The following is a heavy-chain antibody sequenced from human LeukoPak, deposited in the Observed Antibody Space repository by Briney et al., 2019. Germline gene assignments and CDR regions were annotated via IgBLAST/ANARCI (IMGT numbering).Heavy chain of an antibody. D-gene: IGHD6-6*01. CDR3: ASSYHRAPRIAARDPGGY. CDR1: GYTFTSYD. J-gene: IGHJ4*02. V-gene: IGHV1-8*01. CDR2: MNPNSGNT. Sequence: GASVKVSCKASGYTFTSYDINWVRQATGQGLEWMGWMNPNSGNTGYAQKFQGRVTMTRNTSISTAYMELSSLRSEDTAVYYCASSYHRAPRIAARDPGGYWGQGTLVTVSS.